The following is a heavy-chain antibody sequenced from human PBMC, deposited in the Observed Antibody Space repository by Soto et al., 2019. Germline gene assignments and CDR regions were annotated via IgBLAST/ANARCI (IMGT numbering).Heavy chain of an antibody. J-gene: IGHJ4*02. D-gene: IGHD6-13*01. CDR2: INHSGST. Sequence: SETLSLTCAVYGGSFSGYYWSWIRQPPGKGLEWIGEINHSGSTNYNPSLKSRVTISVDTSKNQFSLKLSSVTAADTAVYYCARGMGPLSPMNKRSYYFDYWGQGTLVTVSS. V-gene: IGHV4-34*01. CDR1: GGSFSGYY. CDR3: ARGMGPLSPMNKRSYYFDY.